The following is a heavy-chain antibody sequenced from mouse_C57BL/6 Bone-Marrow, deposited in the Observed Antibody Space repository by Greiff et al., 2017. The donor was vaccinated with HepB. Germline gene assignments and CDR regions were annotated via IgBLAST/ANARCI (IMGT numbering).Heavy chain of an antibody. J-gene: IGHJ1*03. D-gene: IGHD4-1*01. CDR3: ARRDWDWYFDV. Sequence: EVQLQQSGPELVKPGASVKIPCKASGYTFTDYNMDWVKQSHGKSLEWIGDINPNNGGTIYNQKFKGKATLTVDKSSSTAYMELLSLTSEDTAVYYCARRDWDWYFDVWGTGTTVTVSS. CDR2: INPNNGGT. CDR1: GYTFTDYN. V-gene: IGHV1-18*01.